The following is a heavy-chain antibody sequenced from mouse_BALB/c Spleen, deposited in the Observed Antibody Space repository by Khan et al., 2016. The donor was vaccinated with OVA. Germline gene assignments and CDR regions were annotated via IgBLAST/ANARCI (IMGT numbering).Heavy chain of an antibody. V-gene: IGHV3-2*02. CDR2: ISYSGST. J-gene: IGHJ4*01. CDR3: ARDGSRYNYAMDY. CDR1: GYSITSDYA. D-gene: IGHD2-3*01. Sequence: VQLKESGPGLVKPSQSLSLTCTVTGYSITSDYAWNWIRQFPGNKLEWMGHISYSGSTNYNQSLKSQISITRDTSKNQFFLQLNSVTTEDTATYYCARDGSRYNYAMDYWGQGTSVTVSS.